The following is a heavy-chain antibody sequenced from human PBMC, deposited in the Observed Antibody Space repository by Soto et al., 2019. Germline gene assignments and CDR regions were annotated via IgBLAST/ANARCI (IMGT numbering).Heavy chain of an antibody. Sequence: TLSLTFTVSGGSISSDSYYWSLIRQHPGKGLEWIGYIYYSGSTYYNPSLKSRVTISVDTSKNQFSLKLSSVTAADTAVYYCARDLGRQYGEYPNWIGSWGQGTLVTVSS. CDR2: IYYSGST. CDR1: GGSISSDSYY. CDR3: ARDLGRQYGEYPNWIGS. D-gene: IGHD4-17*01. V-gene: IGHV4-31*03. J-gene: IGHJ5*01.